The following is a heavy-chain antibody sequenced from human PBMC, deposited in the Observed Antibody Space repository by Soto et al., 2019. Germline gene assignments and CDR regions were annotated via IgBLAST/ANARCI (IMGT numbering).Heavy chain of an antibody. CDR1: GYPFTDLY. CDR2: IDPRSGAS. J-gene: IGHJ4*02. CDR3: ARDNYGPLHY. D-gene: IGHD3-10*01. Sequence: ASVKVSCKPSGYPFTDLYIHCVRQAPGLGLEWMGWIDPRSGASRKTQRFQGRFTMTRDTSTNTVYMELSSLRSDDTAVYFCARDNYGPLHYWGQGTLVTVSS. V-gene: IGHV1-2*02.